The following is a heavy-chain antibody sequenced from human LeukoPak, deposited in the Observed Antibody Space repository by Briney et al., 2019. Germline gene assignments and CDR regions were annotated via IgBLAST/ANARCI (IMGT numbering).Heavy chain of an antibody. Sequence: GGSLRLSCAVSGFTSSVFGMDWVRQAPGKGLVWVSFLDTTGTVTTYADSVKGRFTISRDIAKNALHLEMNSLRAEDTGIYYCARGVDYAMDVWGQGTTVTVSS. V-gene: IGHV3-74*01. CDR3: ARGVDYAMDV. CDR1: GFTSSVFG. J-gene: IGHJ6*02. CDR2: LDTTGTVT.